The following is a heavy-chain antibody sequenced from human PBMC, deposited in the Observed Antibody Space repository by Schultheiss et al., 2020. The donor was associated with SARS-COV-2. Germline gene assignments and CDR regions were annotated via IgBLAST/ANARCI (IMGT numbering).Heavy chain of an antibody. CDR1: GFTFTSSA. CDR2: IVVGSGNT. J-gene: IGHJ4*02. Sequence: SVKVSCKASGFTFTSSAVQWVRQARGQRLEWIGWIVVGSGNTNYAQKFQERVTITRDMSTSTAYMELSSLRSEDTAVYYCAKKIGRTVGATDHFDNWGQGTLVTVSS. D-gene: IGHD1-26*01. CDR3: AKKIGRTVGATDHFDN. V-gene: IGHV1-58*01.